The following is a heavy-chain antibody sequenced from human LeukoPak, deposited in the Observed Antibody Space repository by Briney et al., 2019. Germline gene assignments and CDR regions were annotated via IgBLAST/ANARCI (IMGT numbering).Heavy chain of an antibody. CDR3: ARRRFVRGPDVVNPFDY. J-gene: IGHJ4*02. CDR2: IKQDGSEK. V-gene: IGHV3-7*01. CDR1: GFTFSSYW. Sequence: PGGSLRLSCAASGFTFSSYWMSWLRQAPGKGLGWVANIKQDGSEKYYVDSVKGRFTISRENAKNSLYLQMNSLRAEDTAVYYCARRRFVRGPDVVNPFDYWGQGTLVTVSS. D-gene: IGHD2-8*01.